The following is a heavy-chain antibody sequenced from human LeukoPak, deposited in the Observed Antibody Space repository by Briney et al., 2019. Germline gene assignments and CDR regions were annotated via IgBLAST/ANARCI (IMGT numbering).Heavy chain of an antibody. Sequence: SETLSLTCTVSGGSISSYYWSWIRQPPGKGLEWSGYIYYSGSTNYNPSLKSRVTISVDTSKNQFSLKLSSVTAADTAVYYCARERPPYQLGAFDIWGQGTMVTVSS. V-gene: IGHV4-59*01. CDR2: IYYSGST. CDR1: GGSISSYY. J-gene: IGHJ3*02. D-gene: IGHD2-2*01. CDR3: ARERPPYQLGAFDI.